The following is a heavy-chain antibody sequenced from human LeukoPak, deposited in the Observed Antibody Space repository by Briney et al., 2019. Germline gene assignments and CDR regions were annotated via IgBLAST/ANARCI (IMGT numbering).Heavy chain of an antibody. CDR1: GFTFRSYG. Sequence: GGSLRLPCAASGFTFRSYGMHWVRQAPGKGLEWVAFIRYDGSKKYYADSVKGRFTISRDNSKNTLYLQMNSLRAEDTAIYYCALLDDDYHLGGDFDYWGQGALVTVSS. CDR3: ALLDDDYHLGGDFDY. V-gene: IGHV3-30*02. J-gene: IGHJ4*02. D-gene: IGHD4-11*01. CDR2: IRYDGSKK.